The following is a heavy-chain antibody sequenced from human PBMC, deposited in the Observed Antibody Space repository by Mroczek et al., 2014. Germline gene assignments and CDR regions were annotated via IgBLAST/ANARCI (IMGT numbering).Heavy chain of an antibody. D-gene: IGHD6-13*01. CDR3: ARSPGIAAAVAWFDP. CDR2: ISYDGSNK. J-gene: IGHJ5*02. V-gene: IGHV3-30-3*01. Sequence: QVQLVQSGGGVVQPGRSLRLSCAASGFTFSSYAMHWVRQAPGKGLEWVAVISYDGSNKYYADSVKGRFTISRDNSKNTLYLQMNSLRAEDTAVYYCARSPGIAAAVAWFDPWGQGTPGHRLL. CDR1: GFTFSSYA.